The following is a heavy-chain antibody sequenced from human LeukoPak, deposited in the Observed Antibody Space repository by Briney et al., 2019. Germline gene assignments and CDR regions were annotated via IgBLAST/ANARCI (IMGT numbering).Heavy chain of an antibody. CDR3: AKGPYDSSGYYGGVH. Sequence: GGSLRLSCAASGFTFSSYAMSWVRQAPGKGLEWVSGISGSGGSTYYADSVKGRFTISRDNSKNTLYLQMNSLRAEDTAVYYCAKGPYDSSGYYGGVHWGQGTLVTVSS. D-gene: IGHD3-22*01. V-gene: IGHV3-23*01. CDR2: ISGSGGST. CDR1: GFTFSSYA. J-gene: IGHJ4*02.